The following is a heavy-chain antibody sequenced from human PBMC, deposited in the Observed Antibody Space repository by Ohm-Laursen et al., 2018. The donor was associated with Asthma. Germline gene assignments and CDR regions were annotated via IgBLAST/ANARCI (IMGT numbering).Heavy chain of an antibody. V-gene: IGHV3-30*18. CDR3: AKDGERGDYYGMDV. D-gene: IGHD3-10*01. CDR2: ISYDGSNK. J-gene: IGHJ6*02. CDR1: GFTFSSYG. Sequence: SLRLSCAASGFTFSSYGMHWVRQAPGKGLEWVAVISYDGSNKYYADSVKGRFTISRDNSKNTLYLQMNSLRAEDTAVYYCAKDGERGDYYGMDVWGQGTTVTVSS.